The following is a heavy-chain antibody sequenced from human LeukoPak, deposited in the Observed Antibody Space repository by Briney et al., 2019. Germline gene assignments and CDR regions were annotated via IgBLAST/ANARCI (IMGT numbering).Heavy chain of an antibody. CDR2: IKQEGSEK. Sequence: GGSLRLSCAASEFIISPYSMSWVRQAPGKGLEWVANIKQEGSEKYNVDSAKGRFTISRDNAKNSLSLQMHSLRVEDTAVYYCASAIQHYLASSGSFDIWGQGTMVTVSS. D-gene: IGHD3-22*01. J-gene: IGHJ3*02. CDR1: EFIISPYS. V-gene: IGHV3-7*01. CDR3: ASAIQHYLASSGSFDI.